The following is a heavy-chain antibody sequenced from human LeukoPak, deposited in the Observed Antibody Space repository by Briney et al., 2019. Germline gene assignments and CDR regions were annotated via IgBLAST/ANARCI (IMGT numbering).Heavy chain of an antibody. V-gene: IGHV3-72*01. CDR3: VRRYSRSQGFDY. Sequence: GGSLRLSCAGSGFTFSDHYMDWVRQAPGKGLEWVGRTRNKANGYTTEYAASVNGRFTISRDDSKNSVYLQMNSLKTEDTAIYYCVRRYSRSQGFDYWGQGTLVTVSS. CDR1: GFTFSDHY. J-gene: IGHJ4*02. D-gene: IGHD1-26*01. CDR2: TRNKANGYTT.